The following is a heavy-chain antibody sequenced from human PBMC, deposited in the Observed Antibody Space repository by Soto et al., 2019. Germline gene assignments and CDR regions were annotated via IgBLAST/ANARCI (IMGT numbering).Heavy chain of an antibody. J-gene: IGHJ4*02. Sequence: QLQLQESGPGLVKPSETLSLTCTVSGDSGGFISSSSYHWGWIRQPPGKGLEWIGNIYYSGSTYYNPALKSRVTIAGDTSKTQFAPRQTSVTAADTAVNYGARHPPYGPLDYWGQGTLVTVSS. V-gene: IGHV4-39*01. CDR2: IYYSGST. D-gene: IGHD4-17*01. CDR1: GDSGGFISSSSYH. CDR3: ARHPPYGPLDY.